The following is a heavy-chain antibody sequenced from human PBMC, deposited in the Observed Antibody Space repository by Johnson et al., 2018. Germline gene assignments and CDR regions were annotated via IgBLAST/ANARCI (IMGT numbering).Heavy chain of an antibody. CDR3: VRSVSWYFDL. J-gene: IGHJ2*01. CDR1: GFTFDDYY. V-gene: IGHV3-11*04. CDR2: MTSDERTI. Sequence: QVQLVQSGGGLVKPGGSLRLSCVASGFTFDDYYMSWIRLAPGKGLEWVSYMTSDERTIHYAASVKGRFTIFRDNVRKLVFLQMNRLRSEDTAVYYCVRSVSWYFDLWGRGTLVTVSS.